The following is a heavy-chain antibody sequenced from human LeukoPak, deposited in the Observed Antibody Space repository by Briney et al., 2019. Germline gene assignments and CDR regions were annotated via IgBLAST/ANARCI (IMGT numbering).Heavy chain of an antibody. J-gene: IGHJ4*02. Sequence: GSLRLSCAASGFTFSSYAMHWVRQAPGKGLEWVAVISYDGSNKYYADSVKGRFTISRDNSKNTLYLQMNSLRAEDTAVYYCARASSAGLLWFGEYYDYWGQGTLVTVSS. D-gene: IGHD3-10*01. V-gene: IGHV3-30*04. CDR1: GFTFSSYA. CDR2: ISYDGSNK. CDR3: ARASSAGLLWFGEYYDY.